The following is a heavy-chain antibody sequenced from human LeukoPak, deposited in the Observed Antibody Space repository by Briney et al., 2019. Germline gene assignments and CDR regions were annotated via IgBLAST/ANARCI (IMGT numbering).Heavy chain of an antibody. CDR3: SGSGSFYNPGY. D-gene: IGHD3-10*01. CDR2: IKSKSAGGTT. Sequence: GGSLRLSCATSGFTFTNAWMTWVRQAPGKGLEWVGRIKSKSAGGTTDYAAPVKGRFTISRDDSKNTLYLQMSSLKTEDTAVYYCSGSGSFYNPGYWGQGTLVTVSS. J-gene: IGHJ4*02. V-gene: IGHV3-15*01. CDR1: GFTFTNAW.